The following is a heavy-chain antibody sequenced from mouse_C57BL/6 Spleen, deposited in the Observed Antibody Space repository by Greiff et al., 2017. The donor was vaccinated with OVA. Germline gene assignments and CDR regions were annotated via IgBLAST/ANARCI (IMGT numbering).Heavy chain of an antibody. Sequence: EVQRVESGGGLVKPGGSLKLSCAASGFTFSSYAMSWVRQTPEKRLEWVATISDGGSYTYYPDNVKGRFTISRDNAKNNLYLQMSHLKSEDTAMYSCARDTELRSAMDYWGQGTSVTVSS. J-gene: IGHJ4*01. V-gene: IGHV5-4*01. CDR3: ARDTELRSAMDY. D-gene: IGHD2-4*01. CDR2: ISDGGSYT. CDR1: GFTFSSYA.